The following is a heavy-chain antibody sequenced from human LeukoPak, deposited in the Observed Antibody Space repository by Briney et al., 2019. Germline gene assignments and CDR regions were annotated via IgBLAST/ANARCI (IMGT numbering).Heavy chain of an antibody. CDR3: AKDNGFFFGAFDI. Sequence: PGGSLRLSCAASGFTFSSYWMNWARQAPGKGLEWVASINHNGNVNYYVDSVKGRFTISRDNAKNSLYLQMNSLRAEDTALYYCAKDNGFFFGAFDIWGQGTLVTVSS. J-gene: IGHJ3*02. D-gene: IGHD2-8*01. V-gene: IGHV3-7*03. CDR1: GFTFSSYW. CDR2: INHNGNVN.